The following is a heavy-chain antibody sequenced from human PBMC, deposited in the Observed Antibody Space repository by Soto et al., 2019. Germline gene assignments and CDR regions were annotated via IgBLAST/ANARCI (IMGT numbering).Heavy chain of an antibody. D-gene: IGHD5-12*01. CDR1: GFTFSSYG. Sequence: QVQLVESGGGVVQPGRSLRLSCAASGFTFSSYGMHWVRQAPGKGLEWVAVISYDGSNKYYADSVKGRFTISRDNSKNTLYLQMNSRRAEDTAVYYCANLEMATINSYYNYGMDVWGQGTTVTVSS. J-gene: IGHJ6*02. CDR3: ANLEMATINSYYNYGMDV. CDR2: ISYDGSNK. V-gene: IGHV3-30*18.